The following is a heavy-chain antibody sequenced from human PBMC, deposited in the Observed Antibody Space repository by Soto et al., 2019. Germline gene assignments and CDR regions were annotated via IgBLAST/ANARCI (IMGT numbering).Heavy chain of an antibody. V-gene: IGHV3-21*01. D-gene: IGHD6-6*01. CDR1: GFTFSSYS. J-gene: IGHJ6*02. CDR3: ARNESSNIYGMDV. CDR2: ISSSSFSI. Sequence: GSLRLSCAASGFTFSSYSMNWVRQAPGKGLEWVSSISSSSFSINYADSVKGRFSISRDNAQNSLRLQMNNLRAEDTAVYYCARNESSNIYGMDVWGQGTTVTVSS.